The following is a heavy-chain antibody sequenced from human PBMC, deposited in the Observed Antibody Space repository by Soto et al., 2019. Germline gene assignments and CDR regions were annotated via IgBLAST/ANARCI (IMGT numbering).Heavy chain of an antibody. CDR1: GGTFSSYA. Sequence: QVQLVQSGAEVKKPGSSVKVSCKASGGTFSSYAISWVRQAPGQGLEWMGGIIPIFGTANYAQKFQGRVTITADESTRTAYMELSSLRSEDTAVYYCARDKGVGSMWYYGMDVWGQGTTVTVSS. CDR2: IIPIFGTA. V-gene: IGHV1-69*12. D-gene: IGHD2-2*01. CDR3: ARDKGVGSMWYYGMDV. J-gene: IGHJ6*02.